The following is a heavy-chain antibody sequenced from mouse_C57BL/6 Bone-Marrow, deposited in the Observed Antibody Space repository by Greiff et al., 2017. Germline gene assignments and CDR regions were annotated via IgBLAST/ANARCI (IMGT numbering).Heavy chain of an antibody. V-gene: IGHV1-50*01. CDR1: GYTFTSYW. Sequence: QVQLQQPGAELVKPGASVKLSCKASGYTFTSYWMQWVKQRPGQGLEWIGEIDPSGSYTNYNQKFKGKATLTVDTSSSTAYMQLSSLTSEDSAVYYCARDGYYPSWFAYWGQGTLVTVSA. D-gene: IGHD2-3*01. CDR3: ARDGYYPSWFAY. CDR2: IDPSGSYT. J-gene: IGHJ3*01.